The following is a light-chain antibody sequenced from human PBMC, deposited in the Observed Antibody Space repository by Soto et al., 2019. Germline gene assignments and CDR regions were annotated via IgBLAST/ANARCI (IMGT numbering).Light chain of an antibody. CDR3: SSYTTTDTYV. J-gene: IGLJ1*01. CDR1: SSDVGGYNY. V-gene: IGLV2-14*01. Sequence: QSVLTQPASVSGSPGQSITISCTGTSSDVGGYNYVSWFQQYPGKAPKLMIYDVSTRPSGVSNRFSGSKSGNTASLTISGLKAEDEADYYCSSYTTTDTYVFGTGTKLTVL. CDR2: DVS.